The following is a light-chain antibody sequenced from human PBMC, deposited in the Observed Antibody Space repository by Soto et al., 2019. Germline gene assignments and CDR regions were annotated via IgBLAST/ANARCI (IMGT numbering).Light chain of an antibody. V-gene: IGKV1-5*01. CDR3: QQYNTFWT. CDR1: QSISNW. J-gene: IGKJ1*01. CDR2: DVS. Sequence: DIQMTQSPSTLSASVVARVTITCRASQSISNWLAWYQRKPGKAPKLLIYDVSSLESGVPSRFSGSGSGTEFTLTISSLQPDDSATYYCQQYNTFWTFGQGTKVDIK.